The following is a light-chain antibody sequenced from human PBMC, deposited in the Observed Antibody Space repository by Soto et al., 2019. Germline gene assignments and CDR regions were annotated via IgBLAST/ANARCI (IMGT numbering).Light chain of an antibody. CDR3: QQYGSSPRT. CDR2: NTY. Sequence: EIVLTQSPGTLSLSPGERATLSCRASQSVNNNFLAWYQQKPGQAPRLLIYNTYNRATGIPDRISGSGSGTDFTLTISRLEPEEFAVYYCQQYGSSPRTFGQGTKVEIK. V-gene: IGKV3-20*01. CDR1: QSVNNNF. J-gene: IGKJ1*01.